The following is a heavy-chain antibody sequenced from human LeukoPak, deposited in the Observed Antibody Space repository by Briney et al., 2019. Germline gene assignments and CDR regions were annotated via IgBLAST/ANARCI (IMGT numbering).Heavy chain of an antibody. CDR1: GYTFTSYG. V-gene: IGHV1-18*01. CDR3: ARGFDYGDYPDAFHI. J-gene: IGHJ3*02. D-gene: IGHD4-17*01. CDR2: ISAYNGNT. Sequence: GASVKVSCKASGYTFTSYGISWVRQAPGQGLEWMGWISAYNGNTNYAQKLQGRVTMTTDTSTSTAYMELRSLRSDDTAVYYCARGFDYGDYPDAFHIWGQGTMVTVSS.